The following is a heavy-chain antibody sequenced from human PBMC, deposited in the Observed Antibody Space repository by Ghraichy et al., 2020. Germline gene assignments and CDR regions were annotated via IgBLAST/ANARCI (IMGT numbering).Heavy chain of an antibody. D-gene: IGHD4-17*01. CDR2: IYYSGST. CDR3: ATSQTSYGDWYFDL. CDR1: GGSISSYY. J-gene: IGHJ2*01. V-gene: IGHV4-59*01. Sequence: SETLSLTCTVSGGSISSYYWSWIRQPPGKGLEWIGYIYYSGSTNYNPSLKSRVTISVDTSKNQFSLKLSSVTAADTAVYYCATSQTSYGDWYFDLWGRGTLVTVSS.